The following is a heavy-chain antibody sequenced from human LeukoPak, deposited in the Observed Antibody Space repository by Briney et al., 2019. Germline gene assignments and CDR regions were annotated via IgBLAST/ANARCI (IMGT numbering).Heavy chain of an antibody. CDR2: ISWNSGSI. Sequence: GRSLRLSCAASGFTFDDYAMHWVRRAPGRGLEWVSGISWNSGSIGYADSVKGRFTISRDNAKNSLYLQMNSLRAEDMALYDCAKAGYSYGPYSYYLDYWGQGTLVTVSS. J-gene: IGHJ4*02. CDR1: GFTFDDYA. CDR3: AKAGYSYGPYSYYLDY. V-gene: IGHV3-9*03. D-gene: IGHD5-18*01.